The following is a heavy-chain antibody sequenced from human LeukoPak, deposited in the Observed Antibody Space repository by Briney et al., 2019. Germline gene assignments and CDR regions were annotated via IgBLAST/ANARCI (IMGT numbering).Heavy chain of an antibody. CDR2: ISSSGSTI. CDR1: GFTFSSYE. Sequence: GGSLRLSCAASGFTFSSYEMNWVRQAPGKGLEWVSYISSSGSTIYYADSVKGRFTISRDNAKNSLYLQMNSLRAEDTAVYYCARIGASSWYEDYWGQGTLVTVSS. D-gene: IGHD6-13*01. CDR3: ARIGASSWYEDY. J-gene: IGHJ4*02. V-gene: IGHV3-48*03.